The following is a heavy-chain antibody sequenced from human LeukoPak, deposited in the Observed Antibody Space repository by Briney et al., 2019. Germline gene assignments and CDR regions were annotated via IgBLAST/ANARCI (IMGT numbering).Heavy chain of an antibody. V-gene: IGHV3-20*04. CDR1: GLRFDDHG. D-gene: IGHD6-19*01. CDR2: SNWNGAST. CDR3: AGGDRNGWYFDY. Sequence: PGGTMKLYCAAYGLRFDDHGMSWIRKVAGRGRELVSGSNWNGASTGYGDPVKDRFTISRDNAKNSLYLHINSKRAEDTALYYCAGGDRNGWYFDYWGQGILVTVSS. J-gene: IGHJ4*02.